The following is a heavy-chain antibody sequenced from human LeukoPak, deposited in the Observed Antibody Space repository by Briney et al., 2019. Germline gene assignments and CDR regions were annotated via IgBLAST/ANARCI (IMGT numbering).Heavy chain of an antibody. CDR3: ARGGYYGDY. CDR2: IYYSGST. V-gene: IGHV4-31*02. CDR1: Y. Sequence: YWIGWIRQHPGKGLEWIGYIYYSGSTYFNPSLKSRVAISLDTSKNQFSLKLSSVTAADTAVYYCARGGYYGDYWGQGTLVTVSS. J-gene: IGHJ4*02. D-gene: IGHD3-3*01.